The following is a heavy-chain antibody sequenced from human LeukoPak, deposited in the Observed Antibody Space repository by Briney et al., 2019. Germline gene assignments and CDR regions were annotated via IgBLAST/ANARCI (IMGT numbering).Heavy chain of an antibody. CDR1: GGSISSYY. V-gene: IGHV4-34*01. Sequence: SETLSLTCSVAGGSISSYYWSWIRQPPGKGLEWIGEINHSGSTNYNPSLKSRVTISVDTSKNQFSLKLSSVTAADTAVYYCARSSEDHSSGWYPFDYWGQGTLVTVSS. J-gene: IGHJ4*02. D-gene: IGHD6-19*01. CDR2: INHSGST. CDR3: ARSSEDHSSGWYPFDY.